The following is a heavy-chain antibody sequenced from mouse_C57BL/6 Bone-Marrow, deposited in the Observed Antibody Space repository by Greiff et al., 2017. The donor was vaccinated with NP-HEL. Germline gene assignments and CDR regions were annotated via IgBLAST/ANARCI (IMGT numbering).Heavy chain of an antibody. CDR3: ARWYYGSSYWYFDV. J-gene: IGHJ1*03. V-gene: IGHV1-55*01. CDR1: GYTFTSYW. D-gene: IGHD1-1*01. CDR2: IYPGSGST. Sequence: QVQLQQPGAELVKPGASVKMSCKASGYTFTSYWITWVKQRPGQGLEWIGDIYPGSGSTNYNEKFKSKATLTVDTSSSTAYMQLSSLTSEDSAVYYWARWYYGSSYWYFDVWGTGTTVTVSS.